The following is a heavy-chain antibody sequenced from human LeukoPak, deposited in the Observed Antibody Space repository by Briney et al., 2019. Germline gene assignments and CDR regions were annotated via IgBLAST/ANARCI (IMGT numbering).Heavy chain of an antibody. CDR3: ARWARYCSSGSCYSWFDP. CDR1: GFTFRSYW. CDR2: MKLDGSGE. D-gene: IGHD2-15*01. Sequence: PGGSLRLSCAASGFTFRSYWMSWVRQAPGKGLEWVANMKLDGSGEYYVDSVKGRFTISSDNAKNSLYLQMNSLRVDDTAVYYCARWARYCSSGSCYSWFDPWGQGTLVTVSS. V-gene: IGHV3-7*01. J-gene: IGHJ5*02.